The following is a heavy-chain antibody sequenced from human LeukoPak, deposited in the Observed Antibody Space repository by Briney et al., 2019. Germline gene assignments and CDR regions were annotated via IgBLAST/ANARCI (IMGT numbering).Heavy chain of an antibody. CDR1: GFIFNSYW. V-gene: IGHV3-7*01. CDR3: ARDYN. J-gene: IGHJ4*02. Sequence: GGSLRLSCAASGFIFNSYWMSWVRQAPGKGLEWVANIKPDGRETYYVDSVKGRFTISRDNAKSSLYLQMDSLRAEDTAVYYCARDYNLGQGTLVTVSS. CDR2: IKPDGRET.